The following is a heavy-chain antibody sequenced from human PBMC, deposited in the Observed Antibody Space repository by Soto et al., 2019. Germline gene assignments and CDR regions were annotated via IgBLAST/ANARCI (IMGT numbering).Heavy chain of an antibody. CDR1: GYTFTSYD. V-gene: IGHV1-8*01. CDR3: ARGINYYDSGDDAFDI. J-gene: IGHJ3*02. D-gene: IGHD3-10*01. CDR2: MNPNSGNT. Sequence: QVQLVQSGAEVKKPGASVKVSCKASGYTFTSYDINWVRQATGQGLEWMGRMNPNSGNTGYAQKFQGRVTMTRNTSISTAYMELSSLRSEDTAVYYCARGINYYDSGDDAFDIWGQGTMVTVSS.